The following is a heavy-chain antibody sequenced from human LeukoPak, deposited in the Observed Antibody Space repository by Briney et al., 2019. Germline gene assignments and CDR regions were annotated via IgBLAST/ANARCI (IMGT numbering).Heavy chain of an antibody. CDR2: ISTSGSTI. V-gene: IGHV3-48*03. CDR1: GFSFSSYG. CDR3: ARDGPGYSFDY. Sequence: GGSLRLSCAASGFSFSSYGMNWVRQAPGQGLEWVSSISTSGSTIYYADSVKGRFTISRDNARNSLYLQVDSLRAEDTAAFYCARDGPGYSFDYWGQGTLVTVSS. J-gene: IGHJ4*02. D-gene: IGHD5-18*01.